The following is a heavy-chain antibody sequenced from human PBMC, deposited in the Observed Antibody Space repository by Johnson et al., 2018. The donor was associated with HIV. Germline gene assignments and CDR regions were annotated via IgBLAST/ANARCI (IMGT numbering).Heavy chain of an antibody. V-gene: IGHV3-66*02. D-gene: IGHD3-22*01. J-gene: IGHJ3*02. CDR1: GFTVSSNY. Sequence: EVQLVESGGGVVQPGRSLRLSCAASGFTVSSNYMSWVRQAPGKGLEWVSVIYSGGSTYYADSVKGRFIISRDNSKNTLYLQLNSLRPEDTAVYYCAREGYYDSSGYYGAFDMWGQGTMVTVSS. CDR3: AREGYYDSSGYYGAFDM. CDR2: IYSGGST.